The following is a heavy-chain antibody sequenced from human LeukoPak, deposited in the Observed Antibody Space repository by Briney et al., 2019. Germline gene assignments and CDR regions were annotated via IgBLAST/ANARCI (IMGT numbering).Heavy chain of an antibody. CDR1: GFNFSSYG. J-gene: IGHJ4*02. Sequence: PAGSLRLSCAASGFNFSSYGMHWVRQAPGKGLEWVAVIWYDGSNKYYADSVTGRFTISRDNSKNTLYLQMNSLRAEDTAVYYCARDILPAASPMAPDYWGQGTLVTVSS. V-gene: IGHV3-33*01. CDR2: IWYDGSNK. CDR3: ARDILPAASPMAPDY. D-gene: IGHD2-2*01.